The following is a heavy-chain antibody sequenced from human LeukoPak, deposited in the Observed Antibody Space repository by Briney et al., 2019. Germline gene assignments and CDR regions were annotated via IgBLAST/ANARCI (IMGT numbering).Heavy chain of an antibody. D-gene: IGHD3-22*01. CDR1: GYTFTSYG. V-gene: IGHV1-18*01. CDR2: ISAYNGNT. CDR3: ARDQGRYYDSSGCADV. J-gene: IGHJ4*02. Sequence: ASVKVSCKASGYTFTSYGISWVRQAPGQGLEWMGWISAYNGNTNYAQKLQGRVTMTTDTSTSTAYMELRSLRSDDTAVYYCARDQGRYYDSSGCADVWGQGTLVTVSS.